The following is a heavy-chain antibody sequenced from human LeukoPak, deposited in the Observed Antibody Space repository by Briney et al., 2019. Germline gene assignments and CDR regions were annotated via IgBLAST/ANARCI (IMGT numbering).Heavy chain of an antibody. J-gene: IGHJ4*02. CDR2: IYYSGST. CDR3: ARMASFGLAGPFDY. V-gene: IGHV4-59*11. Sequence: SETLSLTCTVSGGSISSHYWSWIRQPPGKGLEWIGYIYYSGSTNYNPSLKSRVTISVDTSKNQFSLKLSSVTAADTAVYYCARMASFGLAGPFDYWGQGTLVTVSS. D-gene: IGHD3/OR15-3a*01. CDR1: GGSISSHY.